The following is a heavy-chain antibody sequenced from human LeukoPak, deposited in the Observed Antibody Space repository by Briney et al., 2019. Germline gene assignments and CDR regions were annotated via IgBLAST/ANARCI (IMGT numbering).Heavy chain of an antibody. Sequence: GGSLRLSCAASGFTFSSYGMHWVRQAPGKGLEGVANIKKDGSEKYYVDSVKGRFTISRDNARTSLYLQMNSLRAEDTAVYYCARHLSGVTGYTYGRGIDYWGQGTLVTVSS. CDR2: IKKDGSEK. D-gene: IGHD5-18*01. J-gene: IGHJ4*02. CDR1: GFTFSSYG. V-gene: IGHV3-7*01. CDR3: ARHLSGVTGYTYGRGIDY.